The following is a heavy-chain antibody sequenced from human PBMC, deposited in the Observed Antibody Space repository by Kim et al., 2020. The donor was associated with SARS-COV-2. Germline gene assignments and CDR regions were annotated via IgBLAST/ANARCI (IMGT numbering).Heavy chain of an antibody. CDR1: GFTFSDYY. Sequence: GGSLRLSCAASGFTFSDYYMSWIRQAPGKGLEWVSYISSSSSYTNYADSVKGRFTISRDNAKNSLYLQMNSLRAEDTAVYYCARDGDQWELPPGPCDYWGQGTLVTVSS. CDR2: ISSSSSYT. D-gene: IGHD1-26*01. V-gene: IGHV3-11*05. J-gene: IGHJ4*02. CDR3: ARDGDQWELPPGPCDY.